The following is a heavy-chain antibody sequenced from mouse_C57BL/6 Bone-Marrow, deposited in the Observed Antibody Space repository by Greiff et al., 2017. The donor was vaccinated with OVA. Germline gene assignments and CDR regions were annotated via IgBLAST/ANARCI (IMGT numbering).Heavy chain of an antibody. J-gene: IGHJ4*01. V-gene: IGHV1-61*01. CDR2: IYPSDSET. D-gene: IGHD2-5*01. CDR3: ARRGYSNYGYAIDY. Sequence: VQLQQPGAELVRPGSSVKLSCKASGYTFTSYWMDWVKQRPGQGLEWIGNIYPSDSETHYNQKFKDKATLTVDKSSSTAYMQLSSLTSEDSAVYYGARRGYSNYGYAIDYWGQGTSVTVSS. CDR1: GYTFTSYW.